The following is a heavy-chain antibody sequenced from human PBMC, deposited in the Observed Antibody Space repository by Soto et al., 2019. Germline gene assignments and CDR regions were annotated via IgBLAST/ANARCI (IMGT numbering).Heavy chain of an antibody. CDR1: GDTSRTHS. D-gene: IGHD3-16*01. CDR2: IYYSGST. CDR3: ARLYPRRYFDY. J-gene: IGHJ4*02. Sequence: PSETLCLTYTFSGDTSRTHSVSWIRQPPGKGLEWIGYIYYSGSTIYNPSLKSRLTMSVDTSKNQFCLRLTSATAADTAVYYCARLYPRRYFDYWGQGSLVTVSS. V-gene: IGHV4-59*11.